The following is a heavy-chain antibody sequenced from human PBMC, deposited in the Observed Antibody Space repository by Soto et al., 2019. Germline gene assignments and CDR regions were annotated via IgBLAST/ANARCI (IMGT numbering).Heavy chain of an antibody. J-gene: IGHJ4*02. CDR3: AKFDGYYGGYFDY. CDR2: ISGSGGSI. D-gene: IGHD3-3*01. CDR1: GFTFNNYG. V-gene: IGHV3-23*01. Sequence: GSLRLSCAASGFTFNNYGMNWVRQAPGKGLEWVSVISGSGGSIYYADSVKGRFTISRDNSKNTLFLQMNSLRAEDTAVYYCAKFDGYYGGYFDYWGQGTLVTVS.